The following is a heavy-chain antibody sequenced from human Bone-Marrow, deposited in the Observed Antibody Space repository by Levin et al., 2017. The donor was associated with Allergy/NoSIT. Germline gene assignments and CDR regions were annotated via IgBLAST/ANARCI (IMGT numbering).Heavy chain of an antibody. J-gene: IGHJ4*02. CDR2: ISHDGVNK. Sequence: PGGSLRLSCAASGFSFTAYAMHWVRQAPGKGLEWLTIISHDGVNKYSADSVKGRFTISRDTSNNTLFLQMNSPRLEDTALYFCARGGGGSYFDYWGQGALVTVSS. V-gene: IGHV3-30-3*01. CDR3: ARGGGGSYFDY. D-gene: IGHD1-26*01. CDR1: GFSFTAYA.